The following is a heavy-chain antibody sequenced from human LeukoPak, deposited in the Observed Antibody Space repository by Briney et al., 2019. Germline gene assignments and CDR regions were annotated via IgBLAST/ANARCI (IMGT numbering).Heavy chain of an antibody. D-gene: IGHD4-17*01. CDR1: GVTVSSNY. CDR3: SRGDYVKFGY. Sequence: AGSLRLSCAASGVTVSSNYMSWGRQAPGQGLERVSVIYSGCSTYSSDSVTGRFPISIYISKNTLYLPMNSLNAEATAVSYYSRGDYVKFGYWGPGTLLTVSS. J-gene: IGHJ4*02. V-gene: IGHV3-53*01. CDR2: IYSGCST.